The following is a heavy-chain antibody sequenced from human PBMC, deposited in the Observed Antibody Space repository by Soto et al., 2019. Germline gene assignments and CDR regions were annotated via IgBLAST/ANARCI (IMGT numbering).Heavy chain of an antibody. CDR3: ARAPVVVGYFDY. D-gene: IGHD2-15*01. V-gene: IGHV1-69*13. Sequence: GASVKVSCKASGGTFSSYAISWVRQAPGQGLEWMGGIIPIFGTANYAQKFQGRVTITADESTSTAYMELSSLRSEDTAVYYCARAPVVVGYFDYWGQGTLVTVSS. CDR2: IIPIFGTA. CDR1: GGTFSSYA. J-gene: IGHJ4*02.